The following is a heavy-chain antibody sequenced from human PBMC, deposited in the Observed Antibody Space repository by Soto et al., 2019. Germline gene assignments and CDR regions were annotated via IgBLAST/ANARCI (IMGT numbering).Heavy chain of an antibody. Sequence: QITLKESGPTLVKPTQTLTLTCTFSGFSLSTSGVGVGWIRQPPGKALEWLALIYWDDDKRYSPSLKSRLTTTNTTSKNQVPLTITNMAPVDTATYYCAHTLYASGSYYSAVDAFDIWGQGTMVTVSS. CDR3: AHTLYASGSYYSAVDAFDI. V-gene: IGHV2-5*02. J-gene: IGHJ3*02. CDR2: IYWDDDK. CDR1: GFSLSTSGVG. D-gene: IGHD3-10*01.